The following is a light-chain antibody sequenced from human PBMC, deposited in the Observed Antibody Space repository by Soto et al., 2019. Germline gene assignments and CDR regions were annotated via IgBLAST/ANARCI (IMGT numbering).Light chain of an antibody. Sequence: EIVMTQSPATLSVSPGERATLSCRASQSVSSNLAWYQQKPGKAPRLLIYGASTRATGIPARFSGSGSGTEFTLTISSLQSEDFAVYYCQQYNNWFWTFGQGTKVEIK. V-gene: IGKV3-15*01. CDR2: GAS. CDR1: QSVSSN. J-gene: IGKJ1*01. CDR3: QQYNNWFWT.